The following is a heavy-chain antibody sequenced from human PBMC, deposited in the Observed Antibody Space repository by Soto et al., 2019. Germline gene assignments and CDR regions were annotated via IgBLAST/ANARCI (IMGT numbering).Heavy chain of an antibody. J-gene: IGHJ6*02. CDR2: IYNSGST. CDR1: GGSISSYY. CDR3: ARQMFLGGMDV. Sequence: SETLSLTCTVSGGSISSYYWSWIRQPPGKGLEWIGYIYNSGSTNYNPSLKSRVTISVDTSKNHFSLKVSSVTAADTAVYYCARQMFLGGMDVWGQGTTVTVSS. V-gene: IGHV4-59*08. D-gene: IGHD3-10*02.